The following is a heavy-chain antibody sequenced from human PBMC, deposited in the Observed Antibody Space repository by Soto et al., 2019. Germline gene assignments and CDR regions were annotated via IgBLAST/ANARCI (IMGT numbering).Heavy chain of an antibody. CDR3: AMVRGGVYFDY. J-gene: IGHJ4*02. Sequence: QLQLQESGPGLVKPSETLSLTCTVSGGSISSSSYYWGWIRQPPGKGLEWIGSIYYSGSTYYNPSLKSRVTISVDTSKNQFSLKLSSVTAAYTAVYYCAMVRGGVYFDYWGQGTLVTVSS. CDR1: GGSISSSSYY. CDR2: IYYSGST. V-gene: IGHV4-39*01. D-gene: IGHD3-10*01.